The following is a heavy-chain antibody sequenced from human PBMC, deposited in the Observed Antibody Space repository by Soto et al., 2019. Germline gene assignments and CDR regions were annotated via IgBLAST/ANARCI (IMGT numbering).Heavy chain of an antibody. J-gene: IGHJ4*02. Sequence: SETLSLTCAVYGGSFSGYYWSWIRQPPGQGLEWIGEINHSGSTNYDPSLKSRVAISVDTSKNQFSLKLSSVTAADTAVYYCARWGEYGDFDYWGQGTLVTVSS. D-gene: IGHD4-17*01. V-gene: IGHV4-34*01. CDR2: INHSGST. CDR1: GGSFSGYY. CDR3: ARWGEYGDFDY.